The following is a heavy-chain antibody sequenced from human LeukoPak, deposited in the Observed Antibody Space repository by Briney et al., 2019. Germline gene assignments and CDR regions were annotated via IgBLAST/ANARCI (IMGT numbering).Heavy chain of an antibody. D-gene: IGHD3-10*01. J-gene: IGHJ4*02. CDR3: ARERGSYGSGSRDGFDY. CDR2: ISAYNGNT. CDR1: GYTFTSYG. Sequence: GASVKVSCKASGYTFTSYGISWVRQAPGQGLEWMGWISAYNGNTNYAQKLQGRVTLTTDTSTSTAYMELRSLRSDDTAVYYCARERGSYGSGSRDGFDYWGQGTLVTVSS. V-gene: IGHV1-18*01.